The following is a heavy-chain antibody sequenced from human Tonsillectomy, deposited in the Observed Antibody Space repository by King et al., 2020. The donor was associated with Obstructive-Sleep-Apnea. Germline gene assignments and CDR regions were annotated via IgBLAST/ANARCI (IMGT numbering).Heavy chain of an antibody. V-gene: IGHV4-4*07. J-gene: IGHJ4*02. CDR1: GGSISSYY. D-gene: IGHD3-10*01. Sequence: QLQESGPGLVKPSETLSLTCTVSGGSISSYYWSWIRQPAGKGMEWIGRIHTSGSTKYNPALKSRVTMSVDTSKNQFSLKLRSVTAADTAVYYCASWKVRGVIQEYWGQGTLVTVSS. CDR2: IHTSGST. CDR3: ASWKVRGVIQEY.